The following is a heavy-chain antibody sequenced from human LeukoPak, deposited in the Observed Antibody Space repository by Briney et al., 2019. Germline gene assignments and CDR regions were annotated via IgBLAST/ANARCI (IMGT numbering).Heavy chain of an antibody. D-gene: IGHD3-9*01. CDR2: INPNSGGT. V-gene: IGHV1-2*02. J-gene: IGHJ4*02. CDR1: GYTFTGYY. CDR3: ARARIRYFDWLSLGY. Sequence: GASVKVSCKASGYTFTGYYMHWVRQAPGQGLEWMGWINPNSGGTNYAQKFLGRVTMTRDTSITTAYMELSRLRSDDTAVYYCARARIRYFDWLSLGYWGQGTLVTVSS.